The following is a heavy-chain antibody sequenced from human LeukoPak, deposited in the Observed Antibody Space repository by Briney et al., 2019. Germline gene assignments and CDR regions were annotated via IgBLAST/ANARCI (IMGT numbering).Heavy chain of an antibody. CDR1: GGSFSGYY. CDR3: ARGGCGGDCYSHAEYFQY. V-gene: IGHV4-34*01. D-gene: IGHD2-21*02. CDR2: INHSGST. J-gene: IGHJ1*01. Sequence: PSETLSLTCAVYGGSFSGYYWGWIRQPPGKGLEWIGEINHSGSTNYNPSLKSRLTISVDTSKNQFSLKLSTVTAADTAVYYCARGGCGGDCYSHAEYFQYWGQDTLVSVSS.